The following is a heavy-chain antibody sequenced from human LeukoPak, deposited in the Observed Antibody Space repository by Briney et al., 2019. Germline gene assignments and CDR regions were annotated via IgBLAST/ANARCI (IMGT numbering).Heavy chain of an antibody. V-gene: IGHV4-39*07. CDR3: ASSSSWYEDYFDY. J-gene: IGHJ4*02. D-gene: IGHD6-13*01. Sequence: PSETLSLTCTVSGGSISGSSYYWGWIRQPPGKGLEWIGSIYYSGSTYYNPSLKSRVTISVDTSKNQFSLKLSSVTAADTAVYYCASSSSWYEDYFDYWGQGTLVTVSS. CDR1: GGSISGSSYY. CDR2: IYYSGST.